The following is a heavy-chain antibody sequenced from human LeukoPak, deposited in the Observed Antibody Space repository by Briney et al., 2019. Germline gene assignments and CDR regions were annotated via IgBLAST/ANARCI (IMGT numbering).Heavy chain of an antibody. CDR1: GFSFRYYW. CDR2: IKEDGTTK. Sequence: GGPLRLSCAASGFSFRYYWMTWVRQTPGKGLEWVANIKEDGTTKYYVDSLRGRFTVSRDNAQNSLYLQMNSLRVEDTATYYCARIGYSSSSYDYWGQGILVTVSS. J-gene: IGHJ4*02. CDR3: ARIGYSSSSYDY. D-gene: IGHD6-6*01. V-gene: IGHV3-7*01.